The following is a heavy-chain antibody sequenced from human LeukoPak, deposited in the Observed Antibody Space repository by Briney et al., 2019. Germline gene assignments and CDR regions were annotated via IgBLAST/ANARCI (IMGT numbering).Heavy chain of an antibody. J-gene: IGHJ6*02. Sequence: PGGSLRLSCAASGFSFSSYAMHWVRQAPGKGLERVPVVSCDGSNKYYADSVKGRFTISRDNSKNTLYLQMNSLRAEDTAVYYCAGEIVVVTYYYGMDVWGQGTTVTVSS. CDR1: GFSFSSYA. D-gene: IGHD3-22*01. CDR2: VSCDGSNK. V-gene: IGHV3-30-3*01. CDR3: AGEIVVVTYYYGMDV.